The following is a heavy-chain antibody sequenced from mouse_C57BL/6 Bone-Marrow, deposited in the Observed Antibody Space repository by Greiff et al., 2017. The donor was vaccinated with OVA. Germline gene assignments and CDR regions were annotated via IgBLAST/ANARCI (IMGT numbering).Heavy chain of an antibody. CDR3: ARPHYYGSGDY. Sequence: QVQLQQSGAELARPGASVKLSCKASGYTFTSYGISWVKQRTGPGLAWIGEIYPRSGNTYYNEKFKGKATLTADKSSSTAYMELRSLTSEDSAVYFCARPHYYGSGDYWGQGTTLTVSS. J-gene: IGHJ2*01. CDR1: GYTFTSYG. CDR2: IYPRSGNT. D-gene: IGHD1-1*01. V-gene: IGHV1-81*01.